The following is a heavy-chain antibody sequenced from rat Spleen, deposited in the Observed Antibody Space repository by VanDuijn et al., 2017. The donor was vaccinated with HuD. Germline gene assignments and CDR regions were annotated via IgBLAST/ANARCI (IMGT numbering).Heavy chain of an antibody. J-gene: IGHJ2*01. Sequence: QVRLKESGPGPVQPSETLSLTCTVSGFSLTSYGVNWVRQPPGKGLEWMGKMRYNGDTSCNSALKSRLSISRDTSKSQVFLKMNNLQTEDTAMHFCARSDFSSPYYFDYWGQGVMVTVSS. CDR3: ARSDFSSPYYFDY. CDR2: MRYNGDT. D-gene: IGHD1-2*01. CDR1: GFSLTSYG. V-gene: IGHV2-34*01.